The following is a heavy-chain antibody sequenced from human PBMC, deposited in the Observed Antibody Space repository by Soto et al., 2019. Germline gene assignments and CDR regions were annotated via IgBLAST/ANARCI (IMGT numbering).Heavy chain of an antibody. CDR3: ARGGDPDY. D-gene: IGHD2-21*02. CDR1: GLKFDYYW. J-gene: IGHJ4*02. V-gene: IGHV3-74*01. Sequence: EVQLVESGGGLVQPGGSLRLSCVASGLKFDYYWMHWVRQAPGGGLMWISRLQTDGSHPAYADSVKGRFTISRDNAKNTLYLQMNNLRVEDTAVYYCARGGDPDYWGQGTLVTVSS. CDR2: LQTDGSHP.